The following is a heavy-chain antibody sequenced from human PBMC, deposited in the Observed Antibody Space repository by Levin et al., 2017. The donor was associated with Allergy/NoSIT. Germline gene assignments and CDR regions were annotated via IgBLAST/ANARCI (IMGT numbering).Heavy chain of an antibody. CDR2: ISWNSGNI. V-gene: IGHV3-9*01. CDR3: AKGADSSGSANVFDI. J-gene: IGHJ3*02. CDR1: GFTFDDYA. D-gene: IGHD3-22*01. Sequence: GGSLRLSCAASGFTFDDYAMHWVRQAPGKGLEWVSGISWNSGNIGYADSVKGRFTISRDSAKSSLYLQMNSLRAEDTALYYCAKGADSSGSANVFDIRGQGTMVTVSS.